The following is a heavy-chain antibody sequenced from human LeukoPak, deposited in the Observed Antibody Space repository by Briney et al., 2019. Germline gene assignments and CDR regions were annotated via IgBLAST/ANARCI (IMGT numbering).Heavy chain of an antibody. CDR1: GYSISSYH. CDR2: IYYSGTT. J-gene: IGHJ5*02. Sequence: SETLSLTCTVSGYSISSYHWSWIRQPPGKGLEWIGYIYYSGTTNYNPSLKSRVPISVDTSKKQFSLKLSSVTAADTAVYYCARTYGSGSDFFNWFDPWGQGTLVTVSS. V-gene: IGHV4-59*01. D-gene: IGHD3-10*01. CDR3: ARTYGSGSDFFNWFDP.